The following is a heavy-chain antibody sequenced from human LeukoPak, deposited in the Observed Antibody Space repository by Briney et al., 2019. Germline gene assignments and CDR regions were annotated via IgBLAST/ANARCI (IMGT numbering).Heavy chain of an antibody. J-gene: IGHJ4*02. CDR2: IFYSGST. D-gene: IGHD1-26*01. Sequence: KPSETLSLTCTVSGGSISSSSYYWGWIRQPPGKGLEWIGSIFYSGSTFYNPSHKSRVTLSVDTSNNQFSLKLNSVTAADTGVYYCARHVGSENYPRYFDYWGQGPLVTVSS. V-gene: IGHV4-39*01. CDR3: ARHVGSENYPRYFDY. CDR1: GGSISSSSYY.